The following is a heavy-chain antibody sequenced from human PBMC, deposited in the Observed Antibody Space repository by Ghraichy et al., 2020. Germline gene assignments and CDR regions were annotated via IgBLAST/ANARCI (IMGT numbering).Heavy chain of an antibody. J-gene: IGHJ3*02. CDR2: IYYSGST. CDR3: ASQSRKYYYDSSGYMLAFDI. V-gene: IGHV4-39*01. D-gene: IGHD3-22*01. Sequence: SETLSLTCTVSGGSISSSSYYWGWIRQPPGKGLEWIGSIYYSGSTYYNPSLKSRVTISVDTSKNQFSLKLSSVTAADTAVYYCASQSRKYYYDSSGYMLAFDIWGQGTMVTVSS. CDR1: GGSISSSSYY.